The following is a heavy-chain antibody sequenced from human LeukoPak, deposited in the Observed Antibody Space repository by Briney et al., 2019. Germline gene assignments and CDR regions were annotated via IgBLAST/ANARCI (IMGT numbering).Heavy chain of an antibody. V-gene: IGHV3-7*01. CDR1: GFTFSSHW. CDR3: ARDPDYYDSSGKVDY. J-gene: IGHJ4*02. CDR2: IKQDGSEK. Sequence: GGSLRLSCAASGFTFSSHWMNWVRQAPGKGLEWVANIKQDGSEKYYVDSVKGRFTISRDNAKSSLYLQMNSLRAEDTAVYYCARDPDYYDSSGKVDYWGQGTLVTVSS. D-gene: IGHD3-22*01.